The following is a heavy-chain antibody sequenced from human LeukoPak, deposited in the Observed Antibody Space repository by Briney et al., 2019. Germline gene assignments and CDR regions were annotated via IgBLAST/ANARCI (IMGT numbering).Heavy chain of an antibody. D-gene: IGHD3-10*01. J-gene: IGHJ4*02. Sequence: SGPTVVKPTRPLTLTCTFSDFSLSTPGIGVGWIRQPPGKAPEWLVMIYYNDDKRYSPSLRSRLTITKDTSKNQMVLTMTNVALVDTATYYCAHLVVTIDWRSYFDYWGQGNLVTVSS. CDR1: DFSLSTPGIG. CDR3: AHLVVTIDWRSYFDY. V-gene: IGHV2-5*01. CDR2: IYYNDDK.